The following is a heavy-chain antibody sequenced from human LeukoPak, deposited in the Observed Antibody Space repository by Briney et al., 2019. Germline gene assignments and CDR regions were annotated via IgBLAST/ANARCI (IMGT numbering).Heavy chain of an antibody. V-gene: IGHV3-33*01. D-gene: IGHD3-3*01. J-gene: IGHJ5*02. CDR1: GFTFSTYG. Sequence: GGSLRLSCAASGFTFSTYGMHWVRQAPGKGLEWVAVIWYDGSKAYYIDSVKGRFTISRDNSKNTLDLQMNSLRAEDTAVYYCARGGPPYDFWSGLSLRGSRDNWFDPWGQGTLVTVSS. CDR3: ARGGPPYDFWSGLSLRGSRDNWFDP. CDR2: IWYDGSKA.